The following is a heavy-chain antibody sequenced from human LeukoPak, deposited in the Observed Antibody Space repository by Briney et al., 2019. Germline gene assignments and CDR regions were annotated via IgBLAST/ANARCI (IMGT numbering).Heavy chain of an antibody. J-gene: IGHJ4*02. V-gene: IGHV4-34*01. CDR3: ARGRNISLWFGELPYFDY. Sequence: SETLSLTCAVYGGSFSGYYWSWIRQPPGKGLEWIGEINHSGSTNYNPSLKSRVTISVDTSKNQFSLKLSSVTAADTAVYYCARGRNISLWFGELPYFDYWGQGTLVTVSS. CDR2: INHSGST. CDR1: GGSFSGYY. D-gene: IGHD3-10*01.